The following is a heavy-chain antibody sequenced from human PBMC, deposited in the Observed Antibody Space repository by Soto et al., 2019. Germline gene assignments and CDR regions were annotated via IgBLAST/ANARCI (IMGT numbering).Heavy chain of an antibody. CDR2: INHSGST. D-gene: IGHD6-13*01. CDR3: ARVVIAAAGDLFDY. V-gene: IGHV4-34*01. Sequence: LRETLSLTCAVYGGSFSGYYWSWIRQPPGKGLEWIGEINHSGSTNYNPSLKSRVTISVDTSKNQFSLKLSSVTAADTAVYYCARVVIAAAGDLFDYWGQGTLVTVSS. J-gene: IGHJ4*02. CDR1: GGSFSGYY.